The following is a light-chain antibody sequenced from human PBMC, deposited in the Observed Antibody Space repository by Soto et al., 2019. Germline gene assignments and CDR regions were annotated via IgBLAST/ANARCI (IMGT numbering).Light chain of an antibody. Sequence: EIVMTQSPATLSVSPGERATLFCRASQSVSSNLVWYQQKPGQAPRLLIYGASTRATGIPARFSGSGSGTECTLTISSLQSEDFAVYYCQQYNNWPPYTFGQGTKLEIK. CDR1: QSVSSN. CDR2: GAS. V-gene: IGKV3-15*01. CDR3: QQYNNWPPYT. J-gene: IGKJ2*01.